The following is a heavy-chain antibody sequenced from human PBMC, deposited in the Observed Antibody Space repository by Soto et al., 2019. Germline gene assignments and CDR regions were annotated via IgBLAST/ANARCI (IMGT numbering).Heavy chain of an antibody. Sequence: GGSLRLSCAASGFTFSTYSMTWVRQAPGKGLEWVAHITATGGNTYYADSVRGRFTISRDTSGNTLYLHMNSLRAEDTALYYCAKCMHAYWNYDAHHIWGQGTMVTVSS. CDR2: ITATGGNT. V-gene: IGHV3-23*01. CDR1: GFTFSTYS. CDR3: AKCMHAYWNYDAHHI. D-gene: IGHD1-7*01. J-gene: IGHJ3*02.